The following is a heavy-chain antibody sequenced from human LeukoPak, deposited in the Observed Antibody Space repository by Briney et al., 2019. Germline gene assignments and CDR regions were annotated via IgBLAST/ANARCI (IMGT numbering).Heavy chain of an antibody. CDR1: GFTFSSYW. Sequence: GSLRLSCAASGFTFSSYWMSWVRQAPGKGLEWIGYIYYSGSTNYNPSLRSRVTISVDTSKNQFFLILSSVTAADTAVYYCARGNMAARHGYYYYYYMDVWGKGTTVTVSS. J-gene: IGHJ6*03. CDR2: IYYSGST. D-gene: IGHD6-6*01. V-gene: IGHV4-59*01. CDR3: ARGNMAARHGYYYYYYMDV.